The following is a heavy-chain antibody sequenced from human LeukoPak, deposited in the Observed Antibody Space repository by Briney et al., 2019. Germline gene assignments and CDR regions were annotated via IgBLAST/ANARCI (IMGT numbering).Heavy chain of an antibody. V-gene: IGHV3-64*01. CDR3: VRIAVAGTGDY. D-gene: IGHD6-19*01. Sequence: PGGSLRLSCAASGFTFSSYAMHWVRQVPGKGLEYVSAISSNGGSTYYANSVKGRFTISRDNSKNTLYLQMGSLRAEDLAVYYCVRIAVAGTGDYWGQGTLVTVSS. CDR2: ISSNGGST. J-gene: IGHJ4*02. CDR1: GFTFSSYA.